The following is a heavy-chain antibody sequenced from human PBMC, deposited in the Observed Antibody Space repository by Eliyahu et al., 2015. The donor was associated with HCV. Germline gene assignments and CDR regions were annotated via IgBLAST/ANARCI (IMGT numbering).Heavy chain of an antibody. CDR3: ARDEPFLAPGY. V-gene: IGHV3-23*01. CDR2: IGGRGDDT. J-gene: IGHJ4*02. D-gene: IGHD1-14*01. Sequence: EVQILESGGGLVQPGGSLTLSCXASGLRLSGYVVNWVRQAPGRGLDWVSTIGGRGDDTFYADSVKGRFSISRDDSKDTVSLQMNSLRAEDTAIYYCARDEPFLAPGYWGQGTLVTVSS. CDR1: GLRLSGYV.